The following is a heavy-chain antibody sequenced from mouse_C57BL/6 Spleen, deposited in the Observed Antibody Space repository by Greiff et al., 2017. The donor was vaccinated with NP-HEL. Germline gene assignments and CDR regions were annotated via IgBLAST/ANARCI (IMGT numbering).Heavy chain of an antibody. CDR3: ARGGRLPMDY. Sequence: EVQLQQSGPVLVKPGASVKMSCKASGYTFTDYYMNWVKQSHGKSLEWIGVINPYNGGTSYNQKFKGKATLTVDKSSSTAYMELNSLTSEDSAVYYCARGGRLPMDYWGQGTSVTVSS. J-gene: IGHJ4*01. D-gene: IGHD2-12*01. CDR1: GYTFTDYY. V-gene: IGHV1-19*01. CDR2: INPYNGGT.